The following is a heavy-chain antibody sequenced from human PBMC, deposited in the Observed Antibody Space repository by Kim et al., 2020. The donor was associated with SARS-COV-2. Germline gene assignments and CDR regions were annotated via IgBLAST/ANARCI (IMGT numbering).Heavy chain of an antibody. CDR1: GGSISNHY. V-gene: IGHV4-59*11. CDR3: ARDPPGPDYSFDL. J-gene: IGHJ3*01. D-gene: IGHD5-12*01. Sequence: SETLSLTCIVPGGSISNHYWSWIRQPPGKGLEWIGYIDYSGSTNSNPSLKSRVTISVDTSKNQFSLKLSSVTAADTAVYYCARDPPGPDYSFDLWGQGTMVTVSS. CDR2: IDYSGST.